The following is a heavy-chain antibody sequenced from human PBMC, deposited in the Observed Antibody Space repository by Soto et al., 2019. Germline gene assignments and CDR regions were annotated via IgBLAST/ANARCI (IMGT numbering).Heavy chain of an antibody. D-gene: IGHD3-22*01. CDR3: ATDPVLQPSRSYSKPEYFLY. CDR2: VHHSGSA. CDR1: GGSISSLNW. V-gene: IGHV4-4*02. J-gene: IGHJ1*01. Sequence: HLQESGPGLVKPSGTLSLTCAVSGGSISSLNWWAWVRLTPEKGLEWIGEVHHSGSANYNPSLKSRAILSVDKSKNQFSLKLTSVTAADTAVYYCATDPVLQPSRSYSKPEYFLYWGQGALVTVSS.